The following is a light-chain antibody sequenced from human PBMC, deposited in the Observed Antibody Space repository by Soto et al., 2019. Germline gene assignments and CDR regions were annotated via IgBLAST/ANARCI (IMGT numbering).Light chain of an antibody. CDR3: MQALQTPVK. Sequence: DIVMTQSPLSLRVTPGEPASISCRSSQSLLHSSGYIYLDWYLQKPGQSPQLLIYLGSYRASGVPDRFSGSGSGTDFTLRISRVEAEDVGVYYCMQALQTPVKFGKGTRLEI. J-gene: IGKJ5*01. CDR2: LGS. CDR1: QSLLHSSGYIY. V-gene: IGKV2-28*01.